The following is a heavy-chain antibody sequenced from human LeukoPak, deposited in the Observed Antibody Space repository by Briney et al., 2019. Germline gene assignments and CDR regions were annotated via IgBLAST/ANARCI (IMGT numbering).Heavy chain of an antibody. D-gene: IGHD3-10*01. CDR1: GGSFSGYY. CDR2: INHSGST. V-gene: IGHV4-34*01. J-gene: IGHJ4*02. Sequence: SETLSLTCAVYGGSFSGYYWSRIRQPPGKGLEWIGEINHSGSTNYNPSLKSRVTITVDTSKNQFSLKLSSVTAADTAVYYCARGRRVLLWFGSPIFDYWGQGTLVTVSS. CDR3: ARGRRVLLWFGSPIFDY.